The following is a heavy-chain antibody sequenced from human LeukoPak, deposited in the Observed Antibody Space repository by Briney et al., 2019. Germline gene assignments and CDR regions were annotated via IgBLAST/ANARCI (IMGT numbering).Heavy chain of an antibody. CDR2: ISGSGGST. V-gene: IGHV3-23*01. D-gene: IGHD5-24*01. J-gene: IGHJ3*02. Sequence: PGGSLRLSCAASGFTFSSYAMSWARQAPGKGLEWVSAISGSGGSTYYADSVKGRFTISRDNSKNTLYLQMNSLRAEDTAVYYCAKELGRDGYSPDAFDIWGQGTMVTVSS. CDR3: AKELGRDGYSPDAFDI. CDR1: GFTFSSYA.